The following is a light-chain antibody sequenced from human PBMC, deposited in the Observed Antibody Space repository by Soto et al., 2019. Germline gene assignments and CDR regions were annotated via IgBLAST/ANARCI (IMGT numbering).Light chain of an antibody. CDR3: LLYYGGSYV. Sequence: QTVVTQDPSLTVSPGGTVPLTCASSTGPVTSGFYPHWVQQKPGQAPRTLIYSTTNKHSWTPARFSGSLLVGKAALTLSGVHPEDEADYYCLLYYGGSYVVGAGTKLTVL. J-gene: IGLJ1*01. V-gene: IGLV7-43*01. CDR2: STT. CDR1: TGPVTSGFY.